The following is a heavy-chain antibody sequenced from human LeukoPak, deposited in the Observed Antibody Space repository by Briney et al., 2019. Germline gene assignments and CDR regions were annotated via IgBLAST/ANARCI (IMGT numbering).Heavy chain of an antibody. Sequence: PGGSLRLSCAASGFIFSDYSMSWIRQAPGKGLEWVSYISSSGSTIYYADSVKGRFTISRDNAKNSLYLQMNSLRAEDTAVYYCARDRGTWIHFFDYWGQGTLVTVSS. CDR2: ISSSGSTI. V-gene: IGHV3-11*04. J-gene: IGHJ4*02. CDR1: GFIFSDYS. D-gene: IGHD5-18*01. CDR3: ARDRGTWIHFFDY.